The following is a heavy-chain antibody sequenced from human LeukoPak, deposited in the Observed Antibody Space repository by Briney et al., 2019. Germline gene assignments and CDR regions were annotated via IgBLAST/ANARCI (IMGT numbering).Heavy chain of an antibody. D-gene: IGHD4-17*01. Sequence: GGSLRLSCVVSGFTVSGDYISWFRQAPGKGLEWVSVLYYGVSTFYKDSVKGRFTTSGDNFNNTVYLQMNSLRAEDTAVYYCARGRQNYGDYPYWGRGTLVTVSS. J-gene: IGHJ2*01. CDR2: LYYGVST. CDR3: ARGRQNYGDYPY. V-gene: IGHV3-53*01. CDR1: GFTVSGDY.